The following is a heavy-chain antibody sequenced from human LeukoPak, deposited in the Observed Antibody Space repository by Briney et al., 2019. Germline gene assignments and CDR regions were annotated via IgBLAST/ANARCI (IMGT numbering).Heavy chain of an antibody. J-gene: IGHJ4*02. V-gene: IGHV3-30-3*01. Sequence: GGSLRLSCAASGFTFSSYAMHWVRQAPGKGLEWVAVISYDGSNKYYADSVKGRFTISRDNSKNTLCLQMNSLRAEDTAVYYCARDSHAPFDYWGQGTLVTVSS. D-gene: IGHD2-8*01. CDR1: GFTFSSYA. CDR2: ISYDGSNK. CDR3: ARDSHAPFDY.